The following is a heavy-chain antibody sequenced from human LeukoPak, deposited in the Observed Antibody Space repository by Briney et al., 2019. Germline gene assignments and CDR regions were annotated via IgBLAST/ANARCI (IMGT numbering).Heavy chain of an antibody. V-gene: IGHV3-23*01. CDR3: AKASRRWQHFDS. D-gene: IGHD5-24*01. Sequence: GGSLRLSCAASEFDFSNAAMNWVRQSPGKGLEWVSFLSPTGGTTYYADSVKGRFVISRDNAKNKLWLQMDSLSVDDTALYFCAKASRRWQHFDSWGEGTLVTVST. CDR1: EFDFSNAA. CDR2: LSPTGGTT. J-gene: IGHJ4*02.